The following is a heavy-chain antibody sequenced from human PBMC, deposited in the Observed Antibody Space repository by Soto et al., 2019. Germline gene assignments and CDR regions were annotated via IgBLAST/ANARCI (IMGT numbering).Heavy chain of an antibody. V-gene: IGHV4-4*02. CDR3: ARQTYYYDNSGYSEGSAFDY. CDR2: IYHSGST. D-gene: IGHD3-22*01. J-gene: IGHJ4*02. CDR1: GGSISSTNW. Sequence: SETLSLTCAVSGGSISSTNWWSWIRQPPGKGLEWIGEIYHSGSTNYSPSLKSRVTISVDKSKSQFSLKLSSVTAADTAVYYCARQTYYYDNSGYSEGSAFDYWGQGTLVTVSS.